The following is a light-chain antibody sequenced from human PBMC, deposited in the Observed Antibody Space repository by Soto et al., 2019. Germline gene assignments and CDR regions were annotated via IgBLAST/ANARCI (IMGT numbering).Light chain of an antibody. CDR2: DDN. CDR1: SSNIGSNS. V-gene: IGLV1-51*01. Sequence: QSFLTQPPSVSAAPGQKVTISCSGSSSNIGSNSVSWYQQLPGTAPKLLIYDDNKRPSGIPDRFSGSKSGTSATLGITGFQTGDEADYYCGSWDSSLSAYVFGTGTKVTVL. CDR3: GSWDSSLSAYV. J-gene: IGLJ1*01.